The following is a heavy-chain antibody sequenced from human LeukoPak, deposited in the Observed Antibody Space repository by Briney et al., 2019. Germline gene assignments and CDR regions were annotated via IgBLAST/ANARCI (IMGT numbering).Heavy chain of an antibody. J-gene: IGHJ4*02. CDR1: GFTFSSYA. Sequence: GGSLRLSCAASGFTFSSYAMHWVRQAPGKGLEWVAVISYDGSNKYYADSVKGRFTLSRDNSKNTLYLQMNSQRAEDTAVYYCARDLIWFGELLLDYWGQGTLVTVSS. CDR2: ISYDGSNK. CDR3: ARDLIWFGELLLDY. V-gene: IGHV3-30*04. D-gene: IGHD3-10*01.